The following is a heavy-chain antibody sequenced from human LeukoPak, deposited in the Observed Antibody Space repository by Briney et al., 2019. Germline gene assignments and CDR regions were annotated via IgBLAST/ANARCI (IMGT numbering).Heavy chain of an antibody. J-gene: IGHJ4*02. Sequence: SETLSLTCTVSGGSISSYYWSWIRQPAGKGLEWIGRIYTSGSTNYNPSLKSRVTISVDTSKNQFSLKLSSVTAADTAVYYCARLLYYYGSSGSKLYFDYWGQGTLVTVSS. D-gene: IGHD3-22*01. CDR2: IYTSGST. V-gene: IGHV4-4*07. CDR3: ARLLYYYGSSGSKLYFDY. CDR1: GGSISSYY.